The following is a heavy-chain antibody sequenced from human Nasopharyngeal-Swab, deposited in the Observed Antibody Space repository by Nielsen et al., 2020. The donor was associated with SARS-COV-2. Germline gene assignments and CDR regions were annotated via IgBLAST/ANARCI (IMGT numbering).Heavy chain of an antibody. Sequence: GESLKISCAASGFTFSSYSMNWVRQAPGKGLEWVSSISSSSSYIYYADSMRGRFTISRDNAKNSLYLQMNSLRAEDTAVYYCARDRSSSGWYEVDYWGQGTLVTVSS. J-gene: IGHJ4*02. CDR3: ARDRSSSGWYEVDY. D-gene: IGHD6-19*01. V-gene: IGHV3-21*01. CDR2: ISSSSSYI. CDR1: GFTFSSYS.